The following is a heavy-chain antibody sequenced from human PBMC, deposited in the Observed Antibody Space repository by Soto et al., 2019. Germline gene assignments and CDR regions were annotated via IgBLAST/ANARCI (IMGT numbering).Heavy chain of an antibody. V-gene: IGHV4-34*01. CDR3: ASRGVGAAFDY. CDR1: GGSFSGYY. CDR2: INHSGST. Sequence: QVQLQQWGAGLLKPSETLSLTCAVYGGSFSGYYWSWIRQPPGKGLEWIGEINHSGSTNYNPSLKSRVTISVDTSKNQFSLKLSSVTAADTAVYYCASRGVGAAFDYWGQGTLVTVSS. J-gene: IGHJ4*02. D-gene: IGHD2-15*01.